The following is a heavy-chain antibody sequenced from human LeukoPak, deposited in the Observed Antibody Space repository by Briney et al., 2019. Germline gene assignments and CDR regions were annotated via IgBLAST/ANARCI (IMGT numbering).Heavy chain of an antibody. CDR3: ARVGITGTTRAFDI. CDR1: GGFISSYY. Sequence: SETLSLTCTVSGGFISSYYWSWIRRPPGKGLEWIGYIYYSGSTNYNPSLKSRVTISVDTSKNQFSLKLSSVTAADTAVYYCARVGITGTTRAFDIWGQGTMVTVSS. J-gene: IGHJ3*02. D-gene: IGHD1-7*01. CDR2: IYYSGST. V-gene: IGHV4-59*08.